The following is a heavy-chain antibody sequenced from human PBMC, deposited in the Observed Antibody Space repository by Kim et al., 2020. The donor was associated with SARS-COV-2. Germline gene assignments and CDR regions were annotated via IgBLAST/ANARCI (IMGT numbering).Heavy chain of an antibody. CDR1: GFTFGDYA. J-gene: IGHJ4*02. D-gene: IGHD1-7*01. CDR3: TRHLNWNYVSGFDY. Sequence: GGSLRLSCTASGFTFGDYAMSWVRQAPGKGLEWVGFIRSKVYGGTTEYAASVKGRFTISRDDSKSIAYLQMNSLTTEDTAVYYCTRHLNWNYVSGFDYWGQGTLVTVSS. CDR2: IRSKVYGGTT. V-gene: IGHV3-49*04.